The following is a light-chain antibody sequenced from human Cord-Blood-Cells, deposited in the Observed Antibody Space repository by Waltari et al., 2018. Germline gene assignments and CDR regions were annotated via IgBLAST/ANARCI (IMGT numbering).Light chain of an antibody. CDR2: EVS. Sequence: QSALTQPPSASGSPGQSVTISCTGTSSDVGGYNYVSWYQQHPGKAHKRMIYEVSKRPSGFPDRCSGSKSGNTASLTVSGLQAEDEADYYCSSYAGSNNYVFGTGTKVTVL. CDR1: SSDVGGYNY. V-gene: IGLV2-8*01. J-gene: IGLJ1*01. CDR3: SSYAGSNNYV.